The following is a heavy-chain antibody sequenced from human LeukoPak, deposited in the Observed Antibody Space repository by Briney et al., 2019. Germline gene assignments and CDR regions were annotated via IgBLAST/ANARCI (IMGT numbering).Heavy chain of an antibody. V-gene: IGHV1-69*06. CDR2: IIPIFGTA. CDR3: ATSRIQLWSPFDY. Sequence: ASVKVSCKASGGTFSSYAISWVRQAPGQGLEWMGGIIPIFGTANYAQKFLGRVTITADKSTSTAYMELSSLRSEDTAVYYCATSRIQLWSPFDYWGQGTLVTVSS. CDR1: GGTFSSYA. J-gene: IGHJ4*02. D-gene: IGHD5-18*01.